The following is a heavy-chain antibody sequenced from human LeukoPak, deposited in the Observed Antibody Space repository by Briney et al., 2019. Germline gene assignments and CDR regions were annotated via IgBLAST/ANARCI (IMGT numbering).Heavy chain of an antibody. Sequence: GGSLRLSCAASGFTFSSYAMSWVRQAPGKGLEWVSTIRDSGGGTYYADSVKGRFTISRDNSKNTLYLQMNSLRDEDTALYYCAKAGIGVVGYFDYWGQGTRVTVSS. CDR1: GFTFSSYA. V-gene: IGHV3-23*01. CDR3: AKAGIGVVGYFDY. CDR2: IRDSGGGT. J-gene: IGHJ4*02. D-gene: IGHD6-19*01.